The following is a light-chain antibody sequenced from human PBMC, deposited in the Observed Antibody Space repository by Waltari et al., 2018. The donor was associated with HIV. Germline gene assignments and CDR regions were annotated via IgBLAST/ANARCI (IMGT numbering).Light chain of an antibody. J-gene: IGLJ2*01. Sequence: QSVLTQPPSVSEAPRQRVTISCSGSSSNIGNNAVNWYQQLPGKPPKLLIYYDDLLASGVSDRFSGSKSGTSASLAISGLQSGDESDYYCAAWDDSLNGVVFGGGTKLTVL. CDR2: YDD. CDR3: AAWDDSLNGVV. CDR1: SSNIGNNA. V-gene: IGLV1-36*01.